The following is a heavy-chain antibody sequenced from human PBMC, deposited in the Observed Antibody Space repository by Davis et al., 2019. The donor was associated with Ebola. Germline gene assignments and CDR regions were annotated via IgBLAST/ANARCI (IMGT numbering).Heavy chain of an antibody. Sequence: GSLRLSCTVSGGSISSYYWSWIRQPPGKGLEWIGYIYYSGRTNSNPSLKSRVTISVDTSKNQFSLRLSSVTAADPAVYYCARGLLEYYYDSSGYDYYYSMDVWGQGTTVTVSS. CDR1: GGSISSYY. CDR2: IYYSGRT. D-gene: IGHD3-22*01. V-gene: IGHV4-59*12. J-gene: IGHJ6*02. CDR3: ARGLLEYYYDSSGYDYYYSMDV.